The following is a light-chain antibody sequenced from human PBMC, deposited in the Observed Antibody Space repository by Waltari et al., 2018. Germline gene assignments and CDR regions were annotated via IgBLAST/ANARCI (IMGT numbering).Light chain of an antibody. Sequence: DIQLTQSPSSLSASVGDRVTITCRASQSISSYLNWYQQKPGKAPKLLIYTASSLEGGVPSRFSGSGSGTDYILTISNLQPEDFATYYCHQIYSTLGDTFGQGTKLEIK. CDR1: QSISSY. CDR2: TAS. V-gene: IGKV1-39*01. J-gene: IGKJ2*01. CDR3: HQIYSTLGDT.